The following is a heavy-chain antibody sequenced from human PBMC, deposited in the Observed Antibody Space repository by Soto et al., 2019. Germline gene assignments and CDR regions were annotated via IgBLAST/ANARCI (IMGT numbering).Heavy chain of an antibody. CDR2: VIPMFGTA. Sequence: KVSCKSSGGIFTASAISWVRQAPGQGPEWMGGVIPMFGTANYPQRFQGRVTITADESTNTAYLQLSSLRSEDTAVYFCAVGFKLDYYTLDVWGQGTTVTVSS. V-gene: IGHV1-69*01. CDR1: GGIFTASA. J-gene: IGHJ6*02. D-gene: IGHD3-10*01. CDR3: AVGFKLDYYTLDV.